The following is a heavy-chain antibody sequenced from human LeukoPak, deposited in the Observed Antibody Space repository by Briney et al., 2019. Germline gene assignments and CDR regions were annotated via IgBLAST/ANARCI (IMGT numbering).Heavy chain of an antibody. V-gene: IGHV3-74*01. CDR1: GFDFSSDW. Sequence: GGSLRLSCAASGFDFSSDWMHWVRHAPGQGLVWVSRIKGDGISTNYADSVKGRFTISRDIAKNTLYLQMNSLTAEDTAMYYCAKDGDGYHNWGQGALVTVSS. D-gene: IGHD3-9*01. J-gene: IGHJ4*02. CDR2: IKGDGIST. CDR3: AKDGDGYHN.